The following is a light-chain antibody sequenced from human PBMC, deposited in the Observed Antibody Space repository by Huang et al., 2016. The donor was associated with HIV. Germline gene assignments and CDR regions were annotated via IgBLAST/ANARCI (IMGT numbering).Light chain of an antibody. CDR2: DGS. Sequence: IILTQSPATLSLSPGERASLSCRASQSLSRYVAWYQHKPGQAPRLLIYDGSNRASGITARFSGSGSGTDFTLTISSLEPEDFAVYYCQQRSNWGGAFGPGTKVEI. CDR1: QSLSRY. J-gene: IGKJ3*01. V-gene: IGKV3-11*01. CDR3: QQRSNWGGA.